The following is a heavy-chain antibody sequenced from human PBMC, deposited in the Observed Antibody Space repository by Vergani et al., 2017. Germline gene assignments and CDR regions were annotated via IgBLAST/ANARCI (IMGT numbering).Heavy chain of an antibody. Sequence: QVQLVQSGAEVKKPGASVKVSCKASGYTFTRYDINWVRQATGQGLEWMGWMNPNSGNTGYAQKFQGRVTITRNTSISTAYMELSSLRSEDTTVCYGASSKTSRSGSYYRGGMDVWGQGTTVTVSS. CDR1: GYTFTRYD. D-gene: IGHD3-10*01. CDR3: ASSKTSRSGSYYRGGMDV. V-gene: IGHV1-8*03. CDR2: MNPNSGNT. J-gene: IGHJ6*02.